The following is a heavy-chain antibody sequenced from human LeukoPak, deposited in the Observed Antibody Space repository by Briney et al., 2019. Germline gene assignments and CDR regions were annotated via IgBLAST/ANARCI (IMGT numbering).Heavy chain of an antibody. J-gene: IGHJ4*02. Sequence: GGSLRLSCAASGFTFSSYGMHWVRQAPGKGLEWVAVISYDGSDKYYADSVKGRFTISRDNSKNTLYLQMNSLRAEDTAVYYCAKIRVIFNWNYAYYFDYWGQGPLVTVSS. CDR3: AKIRVIFNWNYAYYFDY. CDR2: ISYDGSDK. V-gene: IGHV3-30*18. CDR1: GFTFSSYG. D-gene: IGHD1-7*01.